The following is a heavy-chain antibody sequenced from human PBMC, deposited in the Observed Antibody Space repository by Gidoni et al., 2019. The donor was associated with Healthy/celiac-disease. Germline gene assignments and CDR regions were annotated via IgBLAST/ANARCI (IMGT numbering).Heavy chain of an antibody. D-gene: IGHD3-10*01. CDR1: GFTFSSYA. V-gene: IGHV3-23*01. Sequence: EVQLCAYGGGLVQHGGSLRRHCAASGFTFSSYAISWVRQAPGKGLEWFSAISGSGGSTYYADSVKCRFTIFRDHSKNTLYLQMNSLSAEDTAVYDCAKMGISFGESRPLDYWGQGTLVTVSS. J-gene: IGHJ4*02. CDR3: AKMGISFGESRPLDY. CDR2: ISGSGGST.